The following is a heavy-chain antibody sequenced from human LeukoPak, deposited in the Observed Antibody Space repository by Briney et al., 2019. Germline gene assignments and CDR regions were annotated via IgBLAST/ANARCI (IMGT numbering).Heavy chain of an antibody. CDR1: GFTFSDYY. CDR2: ISSSGSTI. CDR3: ARDRAVTTVDY. Sequence: GGSLRLSCAASGFTFSDYYMSWIRQAPEKGLEWVSYISSSGSTIYYADSVKGRFTISRDNAKNSLYLQMNSLRAEDTAVYYCARDRAVTTVDYWGQGTLVTVSS. V-gene: IGHV3-11*01. D-gene: IGHD4-17*01. J-gene: IGHJ4*02.